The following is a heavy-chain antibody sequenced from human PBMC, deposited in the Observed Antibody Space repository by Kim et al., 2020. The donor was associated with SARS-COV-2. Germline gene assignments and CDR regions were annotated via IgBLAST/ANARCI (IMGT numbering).Heavy chain of an antibody. D-gene: IGHD3-10*01. CDR3: ARDLHKHGSGSNY. V-gene: IGHV3-33*01. CDR2: IWYDGSNK. J-gene: IGHJ4*02. Sequence: GGSLRLSCAASGFTFSSYGMHWVRQAPGKWLEWVAVIWYDGSNKYYADSVKGRFTISRDNSKNTLYLQMNSLRAEDTAVYYCARDLHKHGSGSNYWGQGTLVTVSS. CDR1: GFTFSSYG.